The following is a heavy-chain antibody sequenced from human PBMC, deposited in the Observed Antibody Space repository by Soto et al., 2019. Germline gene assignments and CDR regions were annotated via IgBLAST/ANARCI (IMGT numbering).Heavy chain of an antibody. J-gene: IGHJ6*02. V-gene: IGHV1-18*04. CDR3: ARDITMVRGVIFYYYGMDV. CDR2: ISAYNGNT. D-gene: IGHD3-10*01. Sequence: ASVKVSCKASGYTFTSYGISWVRQAPGQGLEWMGWISAYNGNTNYAQKLQGRVTMTTDTSTSTAYMELRSLRADDTAVYYCARDITMVRGVIFYYYGMDVWGQGTTVTVYS. CDR1: GYTFTSYG.